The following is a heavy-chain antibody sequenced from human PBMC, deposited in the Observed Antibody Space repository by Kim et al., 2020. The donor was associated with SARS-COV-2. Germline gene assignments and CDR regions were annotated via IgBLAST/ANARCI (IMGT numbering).Heavy chain of an antibody. CDR2: ISGSGDST. V-gene: IGHV3-23*01. CDR3: AKDRYCTTTTCRKVFDY. J-gene: IGHJ4*02. Sequence: GGSLRLSCAASGFTFSRYGMTWVRQAPGKGLEWVSVISGSGDSTYYADSVKGRFTISRDNPKNTLYLQMNSLRAEDTALYYCAKDRYCTTTTCRKVFDYWGQGTPVTVSS. CDR1: GFTFSRYG. D-gene: IGHD2-2*01.